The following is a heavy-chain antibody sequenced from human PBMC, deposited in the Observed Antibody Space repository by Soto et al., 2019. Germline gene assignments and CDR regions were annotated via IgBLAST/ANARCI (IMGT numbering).Heavy chain of an antibody. J-gene: IGHJ6*02. CDR2: LSHGGRT. D-gene: IGHD3-22*01. CDR3: ARDDSSYDSIGLDYGLDV. V-gene: IGHV4-38-2*01. Sequence: PSETLTLTCDVSVYFISNGYWWGWVRQPPGKGLEWIGSLSHGGRTYYNPSLKSRVTISIDTSKNHLSLRLTSVTAADTAVYYCARDDSSYDSIGLDYGLDVWGQGTAVTFSS. CDR1: VYFISNGYW.